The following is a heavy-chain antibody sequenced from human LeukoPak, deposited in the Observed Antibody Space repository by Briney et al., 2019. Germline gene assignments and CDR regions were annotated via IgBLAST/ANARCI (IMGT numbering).Heavy chain of an antibody. CDR3: VRVAATAFLDY. V-gene: IGHV3-64D*06. Sequence: GGSLRLSCSASGFTFSSYAMHWVRQAPGKGLEYVSAISSNGGSTYYADSVKGRFTISRDNSKNTLYLQMSSLRAEDTAVYHCVRVAATAFLDYWGQGTLVTVSS. CDR1: GFTFSSYA. D-gene: IGHD2-15*01. J-gene: IGHJ4*02. CDR2: ISSNGGST.